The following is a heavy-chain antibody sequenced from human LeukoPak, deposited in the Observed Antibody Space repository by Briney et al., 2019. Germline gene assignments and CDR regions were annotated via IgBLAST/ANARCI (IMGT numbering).Heavy chain of an antibody. CDR2: IYTSGST. CDR3: ARETPSRYCSGGSCYS. V-gene: IGHV4-61*02. J-gene: IGHJ4*02. Sequence: SQTLSLTCTVSGGSISSGSYYWSWIRQPAGKGLEWIGRIYTSGSTIYNPSLKSRVTISVDTSKNQFSLKLSSVTAADTAVYYCARETPSRYCSGGSCYSWGQGTLVTVSS. CDR1: GGSISSGSYY. D-gene: IGHD2-15*01.